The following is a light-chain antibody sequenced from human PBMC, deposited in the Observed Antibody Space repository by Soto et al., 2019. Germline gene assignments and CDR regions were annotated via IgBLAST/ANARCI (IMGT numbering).Light chain of an antibody. J-gene: IGKJ1*01. Sequence: DIQMTQSPSSLSASVGDRVTITCRASQSIIRYLNWYQQKPGKAPNLLIYGAFSLQSGVPSRFSGSGSGTDFTLTISSLQPEDFATYYCQQSYSTPRTFGQGTRVEIK. V-gene: IGKV1-39*01. CDR1: QSIIRY. CDR2: GAF. CDR3: QQSYSTPRT.